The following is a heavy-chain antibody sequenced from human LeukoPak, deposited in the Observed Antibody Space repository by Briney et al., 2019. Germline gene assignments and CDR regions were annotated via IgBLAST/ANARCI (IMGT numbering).Heavy chain of an antibody. J-gene: IGHJ4*02. CDR3: ARDQRDHVLRYFDWLQPFAY. V-gene: IGHV4-39*07. D-gene: IGHD3-9*01. CDR2: IYYSGST. CDR1: GGSISSSSYY. Sequence: SETLSLTCTVSGGSISSSSYYWGWIRQPPGKGLEWIGSIYYSGSTYYNPSLKSRVTISVDTSKNQFSLKLSSVTAADTAVYYCARDQRDHVLRYFDWLQPFAYWGQGTLVTVSS.